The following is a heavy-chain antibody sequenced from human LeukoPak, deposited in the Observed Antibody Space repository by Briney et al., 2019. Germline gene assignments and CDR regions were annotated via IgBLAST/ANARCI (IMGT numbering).Heavy chain of an antibody. CDR2: ISGSGDST. J-gene: IGHJ4*02. CDR3: AKDRLLNCRGDCYIFDY. CDR1: GFTFRSYV. D-gene: IGHD2-21*02. Sequence: GGSLRLSCVASGFTFRSYVMNWVRQTPGKGLEWVSGISGSGDSTFYADSVKGRFSISRDNSKNTLYLQVNGLRTEDTAVYYCAKDRLLNCRGDCYIFDYWGQGTVVTVSS. V-gene: IGHV3-23*01.